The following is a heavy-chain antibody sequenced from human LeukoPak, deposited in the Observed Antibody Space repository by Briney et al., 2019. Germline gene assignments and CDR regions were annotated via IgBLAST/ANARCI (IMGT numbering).Heavy chain of an antibody. D-gene: IGHD3-16*01. V-gene: IGHV3-23*01. CDR3: AFRLTDYVWVSYSD. J-gene: IGHJ4*02. CDR1: GFTFRSYV. Sequence: SGGSLRLSCAASGFTFRSYVMSWVRQAPGMGLEWVSAITGSGTTTYYADAVKGRITISRDNSRNTLFLQMNGLRAEDTAVYYCAFRLTDYVWVSYSDWGKGVLVSAAS. CDR2: ITGSGTTT.